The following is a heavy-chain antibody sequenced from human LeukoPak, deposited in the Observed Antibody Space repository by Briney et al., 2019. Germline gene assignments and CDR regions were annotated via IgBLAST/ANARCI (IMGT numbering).Heavy chain of an antibody. Sequence: SETLSLTCTVSGGSISSYYWSWIRQPAGKGLEWIGRIYTSGSTNYNPSLKSRVTMSVDTSKNQFSLKLSSVTAADTAVYYCASLNIPAAGFDYWVREPWSPSPQ. J-gene: IGHJ4*02. V-gene: IGHV4-4*07. CDR2: IYTSGST. CDR3: ASLNIPAAGFDY. D-gene: IGHD6-13*01. CDR1: GGSISSYY.